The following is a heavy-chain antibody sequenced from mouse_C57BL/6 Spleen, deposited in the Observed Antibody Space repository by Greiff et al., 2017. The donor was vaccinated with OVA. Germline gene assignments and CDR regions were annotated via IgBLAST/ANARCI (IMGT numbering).Heavy chain of an antibody. CDR3: ARDRDGNRFDY. D-gene: IGHD1-1*01. V-gene: IGHV3-6*01. J-gene: IGHJ2*01. CDR1: GYSITSGYY. CDR2: ISYDGSN. Sequence: DVQLQESGPGLVKPSQSLSLTCSVTGYSITSGYYWNWIRQFPGNKLEWMGYISYDGSNNYNPSLKNRISITRDTSKNQFFLKLNSVATEDTATYYCARDRDGNRFDYWGQGTTLTVSS.